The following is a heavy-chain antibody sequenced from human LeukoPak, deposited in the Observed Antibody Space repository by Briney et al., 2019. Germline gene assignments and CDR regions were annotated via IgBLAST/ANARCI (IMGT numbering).Heavy chain of an antibody. J-gene: IGHJ4*02. Sequence: GGSLRLSCAASGFTFSSYGMHWVRQAPGKGLEWVAFIRYDGSNKYYADSVKGRFTISRDNSKNTLYLQMNSLRAEDTAVYYCAKDPSSSGWYEVYLDYWGQGTLVTVSS. CDR2: IRYDGSNK. CDR3: AKDPSSSGWYEVYLDY. CDR1: GFTFSSYG. D-gene: IGHD6-19*01. V-gene: IGHV3-30*02.